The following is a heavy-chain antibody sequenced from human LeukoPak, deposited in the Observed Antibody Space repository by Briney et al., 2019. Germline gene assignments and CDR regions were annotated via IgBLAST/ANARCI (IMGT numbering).Heavy chain of an antibody. CDR2: IIPILGIA. CDR1: GGTFSSYA. V-gene: IGHV1-69*04. Sequence: SVKVSCKASGGTFSSYAISWVRQAPGQGLEWMGRIIPILGIANYAQKFQGRVTITADKSTSTAYTELSSLRSEDTAVYYCASALGRIGNYYYGMDVWGQGTTVTVSS. CDR3: ASALGRIGNYYYGMDV. J-gene: IGHJ6*02. D-gene: IGHD2-15*01.